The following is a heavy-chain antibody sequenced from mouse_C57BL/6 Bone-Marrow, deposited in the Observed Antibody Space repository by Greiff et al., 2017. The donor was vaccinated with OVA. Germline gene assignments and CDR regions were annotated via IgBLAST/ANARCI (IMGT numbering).Heavy chain of an antibody. Sequence: EVQLQQSGPELVKPGASVKIPCKASGYTFTDYNMDWVKQSHGKSLEWIGDINPNNGGTIYNQKFKGKATLTVDKSSSTAYMELRSLTSEDTAVYYCAREAYYYGSGYFDVWGTGTTVTVSS. D-gene: IGHD1-1*01. CDR2: INPNNGGT. CDR1: GYTFTDYN. CDR3: AREAYYYGSGYFDV. V-gene: IGHV1-18*01. J-gene: IGHJ1*03.